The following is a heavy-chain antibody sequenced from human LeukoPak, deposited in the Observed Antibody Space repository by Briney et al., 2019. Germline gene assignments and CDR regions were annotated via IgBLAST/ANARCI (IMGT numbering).Heavy chain of an antibody. V-gene: IGHV1-18*01. CDR2: ISAYNGNT. CDR3: ATDVDTAMGFDY. D-gene: IGHD5-18*01. Sequence: ASVKVSCKASGYTFTSYGISWVRQAPGQGLEWMGWISAYNGNTNYAQKLQGRVTMTADTSTSTAYMELRSLRSDDTAVYYCATDVDTAMGFDYWGQGTLVTVSS. CDR1: GYTFTSYG. J-gene: IGHJ4*02.